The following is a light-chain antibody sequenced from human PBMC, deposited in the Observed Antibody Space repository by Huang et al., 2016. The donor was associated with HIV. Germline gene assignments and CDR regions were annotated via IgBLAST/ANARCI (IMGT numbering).Light chain of an antibody. CDR2: DAS. Sequence: EIVLTQSPATLSLSPGEKATLSCRASQNVRKNLAWYQQKPGRAPRLLIFDASSRATGIPARFSGSGSGTDFTLTISSLEPEDFAVYYCQQRTNWPPGFTFGPGTKVDIK. V-gene: IGKV3-11*01. CDR3: QQRTNWPPGFT. CDR1: QNVRKN. J-gene: IGKJ3*01.